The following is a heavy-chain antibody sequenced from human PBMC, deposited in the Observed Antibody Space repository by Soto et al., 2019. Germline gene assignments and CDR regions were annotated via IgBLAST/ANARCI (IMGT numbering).Heavy chain of an antibody. V-gene: IGHV3-9*01. Sequence: EVQLVESGGGLVQPGRSLRLSCAASGFTFDDYAMHWVRQAPGKGLEWVSGISWNSGSIGYADSVKGRFTISRDNAKNSLYLQMNSLRAEDTAVYYCARDLVPSYWGQGTLVTVSS. CDR2: ISWNSGSI. J-gene: IGHJ4*02. CDR1: GFTFDDYA. D-gene: IGHD2-8*02. CDR3: ARDLVPSY.